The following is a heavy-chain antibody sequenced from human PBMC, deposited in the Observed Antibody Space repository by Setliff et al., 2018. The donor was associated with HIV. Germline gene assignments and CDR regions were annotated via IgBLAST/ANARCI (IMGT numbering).Heavy chain of an antibody. V-gene: IGHV4-4*08. Sequence: SETLSLTCTVSGGSISSYYWSWIRQPPGKGLEWIGHIYTSGSTNYNPSLKSRVTISVDTSKNQFSLKLSSVTAADTAVYYCARGDTYYHDRSGYVKSALDAFDIWGRGTMVTVSS. CDR3: ARGDTYYHDRSGYVKSALDAFDI. J-gene: IGHJ3*02. CDR2: IYTSGST. CDR1: GGSISSYY. D-gene: IGHD3-22*01.